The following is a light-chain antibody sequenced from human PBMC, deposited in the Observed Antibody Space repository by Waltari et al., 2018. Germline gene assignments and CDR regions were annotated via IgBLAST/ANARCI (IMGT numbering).Light chain of an antibody. Sequence: QSVLTQPPPVSGAPGQRVTISCTGSSSNIGTDYEFHWYQQRPGTVPKLLIYASSNRPSGFPDRVSGFKSGTSASLAITGLQAEDEADYYCQSYDSSLSVVFGGGTKLTVL. J-gene: IGLJ2*01. CDR2: ASS. V-gene: IGLV1-40*01. CDR1: SSNIGTDYE. CDR3: QSYDSSLSVV.